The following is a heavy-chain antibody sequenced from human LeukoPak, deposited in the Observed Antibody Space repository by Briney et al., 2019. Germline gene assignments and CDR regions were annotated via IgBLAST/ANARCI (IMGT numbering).Heavy chain of an antibody. CDR2: IYYSGST. CDR3: ARQTRSQGVSGSPSRGAFDI. Sequence: TSETLSLTCTVSGGSISSGGYYWSWIRQHPGKGLEWIGYIYYSGSTYYNPSLKSRVTISVDTSKNQFSLKLSSVTAADTAVYYCARQTRSQGVSGSPSRGAFDIWGQGTMVTVSS. CDR1: GGSISSGGYY. D-gene: IGHD1-26*01. V-gene: IGHV4-39*01. J-gene: IGHJ3*02.